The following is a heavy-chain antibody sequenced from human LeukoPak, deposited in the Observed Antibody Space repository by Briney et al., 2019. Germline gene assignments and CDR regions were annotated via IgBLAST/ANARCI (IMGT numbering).Heavy chain of an antibody. Sequence: ASVKVSCKASGYTFTGYYMHWVRQAPGQGLEWMGWVNPNSGGTYYAQKFQGRVTMTRDTSISTAYMELSSLRSDDTAVYYCARDPGSSSSWYDYWGQGTLVTVSS. CDR2: VNPNSGGT. V-gene: IGHV1-2*02. D-gene: IGHD6-13*01. J-gene: IGHJ4*02. CDR1: GYTFTGYY. CDR3: ARDPGSSSSWYDY.